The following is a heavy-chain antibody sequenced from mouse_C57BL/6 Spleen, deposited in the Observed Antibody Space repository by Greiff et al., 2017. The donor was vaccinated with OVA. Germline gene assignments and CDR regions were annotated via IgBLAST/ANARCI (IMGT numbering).Heavy chain of an antibody. V-gene: IGHV1-82*01. D-gene: IGHD2-4*01. CDR2: IYPGDGDT. Sequence: QVQLKESGPELVKPGASVKISCKASGYAFSSSWMNWVKQRPGKGLEWIGRIYPGDGDTNYNGKFKGKATLTADKSSSTAYMQLSSLTSEDSAVYFCARSEDYDAFDYWGQGTTLTVSS. CDR1: GYAFSSSW. J-gene: IGHJ2*01. CDR3: ARSEDYDAFDY.